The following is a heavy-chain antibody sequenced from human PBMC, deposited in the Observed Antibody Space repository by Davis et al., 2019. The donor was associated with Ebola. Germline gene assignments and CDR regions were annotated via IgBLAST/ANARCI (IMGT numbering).Heavy chain of an antibody. V-gene: IGHV3-74*01. CDR3: ARDPGVRFLEWLSTTDAFDI. J-gene: IGHJ3*02. D-gene: IGHD3-3*01. CDR2: IYSDGSST. CDR1: GFTFSSYW. Sequence: PGGSLRLSCAASGFTFSSYWMHWVRQAPGKGLVWVSRIYSDGSSTTYADFVKGRFTISRDNAKNTLYLQMNSLRDEDTAVYYCARDPGVRFLEWLSTTDAFDIWGQGTMVTVSS.